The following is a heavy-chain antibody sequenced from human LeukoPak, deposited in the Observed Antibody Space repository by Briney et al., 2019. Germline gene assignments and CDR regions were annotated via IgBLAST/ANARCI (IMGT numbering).Heavy chain of an antibody. J-gene: IGHJ4*02. D-gene: IGHD2-2*01. CDR2: INYSGST. CDR1: GVSISSGDYY. CDR3: ARGKTGYCSSTSCRMVTFDY. Sequence: SQTLSLTCTVSGVSISSGDYYWPWIRQPPGKGLEWIGYINYSGSTNYNPSLKSRVTISVDTSKNQFSLKLSSVTAADTAVYYCARGKTGYCSSTSCRMVTFDYWGQGTLVTVSS. V-gene: IGHV4-30-4*08.